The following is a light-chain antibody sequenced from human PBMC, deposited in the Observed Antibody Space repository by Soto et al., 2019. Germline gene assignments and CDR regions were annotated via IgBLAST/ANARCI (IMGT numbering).Light chain of an antibody. CDR2: EGS. J-gene: IGLJ2*01. CDR3: CSYAGSSTLV. Sequence: QSALTQPASVSGSPGQSITISCTGTSSDVGSYNLVSWYQQHPGKAPKLMIYEGSKRPSGVSNRFSGSKSGNTASLTSSGIQSEDEADYYCCSYAGSSTLVFGGGTKGTVL. CDR1: SSDVGSYNL. V-gene: IGLV2-23*01.